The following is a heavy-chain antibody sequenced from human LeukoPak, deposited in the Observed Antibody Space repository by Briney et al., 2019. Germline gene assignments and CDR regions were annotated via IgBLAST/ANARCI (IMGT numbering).Heavy chain of an antibody. D-gene: IGHD2-15*01. CDR3: ARASEDIAESGMDH. J-gene: IGHJ4*02. Sequence: LSQTLSLTCAISGDSVYSKSAAWNWIRQSPSRGLEWLGRTYYRSKWYNDYAVSVKSRVTINPDTSKNQLSLQLNSVTPEDTAVYYCARASEDIAESGMDHWGQGTLVTVSS. CDR2: TYYRSKWYN. V-gene: IGHV6-1*01. CDR1: GDSVYSKSAA.